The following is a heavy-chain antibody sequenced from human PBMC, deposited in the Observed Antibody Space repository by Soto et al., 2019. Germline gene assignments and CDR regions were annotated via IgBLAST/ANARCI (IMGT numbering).Heavy chain of an antibody. J-gene: IGHJ5*02. CDR1: GGSGSSSSYY. CDR3: ARQGQPLLVKNWFAP. CDR2: IYYSGSA. V-gene: IGHV4-39*01. Sequence: PSETLSLTCTVSGGSGSSSSYYWGWFRQPPGKGLEYIGSIYYSGSAYYKPSLKSRVTMSVDTTKKQFSLKLSSVLAADTEGYSCARQGQPLLVKNWFAPWGQGTLVTGSS. D-gene: IGHD2-15*01.